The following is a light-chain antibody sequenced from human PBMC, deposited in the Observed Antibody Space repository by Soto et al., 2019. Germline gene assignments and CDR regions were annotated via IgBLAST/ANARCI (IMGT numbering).Light chain of an antibody. CDR2: AAS. V-gene: IGKV1-6*01. CDR1: QDIKNE. J-gene: IGKJ2*01. Sequence: AIQMTQSPSSLSASVGDRVTITCRASQDIKNELCWYQQELGNAPKLLIYAASSLQNGVPSWFSGSGSGTDFTLIISSLQPEDFATYYCLQYSNFPRTFGQGTKLEIK. CDR3: LQYSNFPRT.